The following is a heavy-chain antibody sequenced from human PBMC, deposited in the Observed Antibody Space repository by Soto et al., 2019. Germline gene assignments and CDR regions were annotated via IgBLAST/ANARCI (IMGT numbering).Heavy chain of an antibody. J-gene: IGHJ5*02. Sequence: QVQLVQSGAEVKKPGASVKVSCKASGYTFTSYGISWVRQAPGQGLEWMGWISAYNGNTNYAQKFQGRVTMTTDTSTSTAYMELRSLRSDDTAVYYCARDRFMTTVTMGFDPWGQGTLVTVSS. D-gene: IGHD4-17*01. V-gene: IGHV1-18*01. CDR3: ARDRFMTTVTMGFDP. CDR2: ISAYNGNT. CDR1: GYTFTSYG.